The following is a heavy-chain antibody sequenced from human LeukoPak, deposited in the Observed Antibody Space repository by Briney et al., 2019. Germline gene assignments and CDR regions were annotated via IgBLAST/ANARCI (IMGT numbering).Heavy chain of an antibody. CDR2: VSGSGGTT. CDR1: GFHFSRYA. D-gene: IGHD3-22*01. V-gene: IGHV3-23*01. Sequence: PGGSLRLSCAASGFHFSRYAMSWVRQAPGRALEWVSAVSGSGGTTYYADSVKGRSTISRDNSKNTLYLQMNSLRAEDTAVYYCAKSDYYDSSGHPSSFEYWGQGTLVTVSS. CDR3: AKSDYYDSSGHPSSFEY. J-gene: IGHJ4*02.